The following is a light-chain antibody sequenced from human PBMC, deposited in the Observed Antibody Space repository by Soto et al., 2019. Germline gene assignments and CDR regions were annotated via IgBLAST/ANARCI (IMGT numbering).Light chain of an antibody. CDR3: CSYAGSSTWV. CDR1: SSDVGSYNL. CDR2: EGS. Sequence: QSALTQPASVSGSXXXSITXXXXXTSSDVGSYNLVSWYQQHPGKAPKLMIYEGSKRPSGVSNRFSGSKSGNTASLTISGLQAEDEADYYCCSYAGSSTWVFGGGTKLTVL. V-gene: IGLV2-23*01. J-gene: IGLJ3*02.